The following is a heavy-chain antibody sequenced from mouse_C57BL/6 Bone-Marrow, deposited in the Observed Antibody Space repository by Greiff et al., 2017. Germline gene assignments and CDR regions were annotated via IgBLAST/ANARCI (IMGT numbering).Heavy chain of an antibody. CDR3: ASLIPPALDY. CDR1: GYAFSSSW. Sequence: QVQLQQSGPELVKPGASVKISCKASGYAFSSSWMNWVKQRPGKGLEWIGRIYPGDGDTNYNGKFKGKATLTADKSSSTAYMHLSSLTSEDSAVYFCASLIPPALDYWGQGTTLPVSS. V-gene: IGHV1-82*01. CDR2: IYPGDGDT. J-gene: IGHJ2*01. D-gene: IGHD1-1*01.